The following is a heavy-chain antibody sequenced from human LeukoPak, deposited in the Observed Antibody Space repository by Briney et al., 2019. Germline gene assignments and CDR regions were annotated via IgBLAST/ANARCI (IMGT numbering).Heavy chain of an antibody. J-gene: IGHJ5*02. CDR3: ARTYDSSANWFDP. CDR1: GFTFSSYR. CDR2: ISSSSSYI. Sequence: GGSLRLSCAASGFTFSSYRTNWVRQAPGKGLEWVSSISSSSSYIYYADSVKGRFTISRHNAKNSLYLQMNSLRTEDTAVYYCARTYDSSANWFDPWGQGTLVTVSS. V-gene: IGHV3-21*01. D-gene: IGHD3-22*01.